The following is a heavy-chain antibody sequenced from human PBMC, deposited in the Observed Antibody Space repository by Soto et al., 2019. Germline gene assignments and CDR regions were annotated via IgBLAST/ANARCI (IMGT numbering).Heavy chain of an antibody. CDR3: ARDALRYFDWLLSFDY. D-gene: IGHD3-9*01. Sequence: QVQLVQTGAEVKKPGASVKVSCKASGYTFTSYGISWVRQAPGQGLEWMGWISAYNGNTNYAQKLQGRVTMTTDTNTSTAYMELRSLRSDDTAVYYCARDALRYFDWLLSFDYWGQGTLVTVSS. CDR2: ISAYNGNT. J-gene: IGHJ4*02. CDR1: GYTFTSYG. V-gene: IGHV1-18*04.